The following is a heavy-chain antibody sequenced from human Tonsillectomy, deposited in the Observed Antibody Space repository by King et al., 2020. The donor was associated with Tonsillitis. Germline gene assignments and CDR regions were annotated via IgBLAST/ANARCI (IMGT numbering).Heavy chain of an antibody. CDR2: IYYSGSS. J-gene: IGHJ6*02. Sequence: LQLQESGPGLVKPSETLSLICSVSGGSISDNKYLWSWIRQPPGKGLEWIGSIYYSGSSYYNPSLKSRVTISVDTSKNQFSLKLNSVTAADTAAYYCARRQDVYSDSGYSGEPYGMDVWGQGTTVTVSS. CDR1: GGSISDNKYL. D-gene: IGHD5-12*01. V-gene: IGHV4-39*07. CDR3: ARRQDVYSDSGYSGEPYGMDV.